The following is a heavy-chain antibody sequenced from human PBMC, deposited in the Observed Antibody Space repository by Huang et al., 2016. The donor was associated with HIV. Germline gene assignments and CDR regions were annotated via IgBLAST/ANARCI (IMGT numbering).Heavy chain of an antibody. CDR1: GFTFSSYN. Sequence: EVQLVESGGGLVKPGGSLRLSCEASGFTFSSYNMNWVRQAPGKGLEWVSSISSSSGYIYYADSVKGRFTISRDNAKNSLYLQMNSLRAEDTAVYYCARAPIAVAGAFDFWGQGTLVTVSS. V-gene: IGHV3-21*01. CDR2: ISSSSGYI. J-gene: IGHJ4*02. D-gene: IGHD6-19*01. CDR3: ARAPIAVAGAFDF.